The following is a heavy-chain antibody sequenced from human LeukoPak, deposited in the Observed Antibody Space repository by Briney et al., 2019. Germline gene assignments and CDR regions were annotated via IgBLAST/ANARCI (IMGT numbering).Heavy chain of an antibody. J-gene: IGHJ6*02. V-gene: IGHV3-30*03. Sequence: GGSLRLPCAASGFTFSSYGMHWVRQAPGKGLEWVAVISYDGSNKYYADSVKGRFTISRDNSKNTLYLQMNSLRAEDTAVYYCARGPQGYYYGMDVWGQGTTVTVSS. CDR2: ISYDGSNK. CDR1: GFTFSSYG. D-gene: IGHD3-10*01. CDR3: ARGPQGYYYGMDV.